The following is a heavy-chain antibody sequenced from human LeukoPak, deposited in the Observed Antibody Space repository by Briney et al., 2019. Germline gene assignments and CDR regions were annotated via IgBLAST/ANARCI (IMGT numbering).Heavy chain of an antibody. CDR1: GFTFGVYS. V-gene: IGHV3-53*01. CDR2: IYSGGST. CDR3: ARDRLGYCSGGSCYYGMDV. D-gene: IGHD2-15*01. J-gene: IGHJ6*02. Sequence: GGSLRLSCTASGFTFGVYSMSWVRQAPGKGLEWVSVIYSGGSTYYADSVKGRFTISRDNSKNTLYLQMNSLRAEDTAVYYCARDRLGYCSGGSCYYGMDVWGQGTTVTVSS.